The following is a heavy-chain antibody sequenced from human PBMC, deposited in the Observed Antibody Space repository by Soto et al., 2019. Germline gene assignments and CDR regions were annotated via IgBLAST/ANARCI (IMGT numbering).Heavy chain of an antibody. CDR3: ASAKRGYSYGFPFDP. CDR2: IYYSGST. Sequence: SETLSLTCTVSGGSISSYYWSWIRQPPGKGLEWIGYIYYSGSTNYNPSLKSRVTISVDTSKNQFSLKLSSVTAADTAVYYCASAKRGYSYGFPFDPWGQGTLVTVSS. D-gene: IGHD5-18*01. J-gene: IGHJ5*02. V-gene: IGHV4-59*01. CDR1: GGSISSYY.